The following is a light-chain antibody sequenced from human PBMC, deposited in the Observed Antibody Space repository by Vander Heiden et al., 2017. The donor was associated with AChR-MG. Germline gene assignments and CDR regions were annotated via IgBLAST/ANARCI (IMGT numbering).Light chain of an antibody. CDR3: QRDGSSAGT. Sequence: EVVLTQSPATLSLSPGEGATLSCRASQSVSSNFLAWYQQKPGQAPRLLIYGASSRATAIPDRFSGSGSGTDFTLTITRLEPEDFAVYYCQRDGSSAGTFGQGTKVEIK. J-gene: IGKJ1*01. CDR1: QSVSSNF. CDR2: GAS. V-gene: IGKV3-20*01.